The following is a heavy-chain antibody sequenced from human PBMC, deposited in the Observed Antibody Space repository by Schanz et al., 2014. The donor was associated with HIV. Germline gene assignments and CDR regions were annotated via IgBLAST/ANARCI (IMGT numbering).Heavy chain of an antibody. J-gene: IGHJ6*02. CDR1: GFTFSSYG. V-gene: IGHV3-33*01. D-gene: IGHD5-18*01. CDR2: IWYDGNNK. CDR3: ARDAASHSYGSTMDV. Sequence: QVQLVESGGGVVQPGRSRRLSCEASGFTFSSYGMHWVRQAPGKGLEWVAVIWYDGNNKSYADSVKGRFTISRDNSENTLYLQMNSLRAEDTAVYYCARDAASHSYGSTMDVWGQGTTVTVSS.